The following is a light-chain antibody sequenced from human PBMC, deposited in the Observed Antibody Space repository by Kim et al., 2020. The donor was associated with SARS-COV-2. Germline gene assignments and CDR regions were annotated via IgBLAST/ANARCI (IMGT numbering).Light chain of an antibody. J-gene: IGKJ1*01. CDR1: QSISSW. CDR2: KAS. Sequence: DIQMTQAPSTLSASVGDRVTITCRASQSISSWLAWYQQKPGKAPKLLIYKASTLESGVPSRFSGSGSGTEFTLTISSLQPDGFATYYRQQYNTYSAFGQGTKVDIK. CDR3: QQYNTYSA. V-gene: IGKV1-5*03.